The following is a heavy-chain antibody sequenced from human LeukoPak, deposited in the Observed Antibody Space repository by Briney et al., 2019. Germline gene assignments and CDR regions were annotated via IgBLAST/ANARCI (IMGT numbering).Heavy chain of an antibody. J-gene: IGHJ4*02. CDR3: ITPLPYSAQ. D-gene: IGHD2-21*01. V-gene: IGHV3-15*07. CDR2: IKPKTDGETT. Sequence: GSLRLSCAASGFTFNTYTMNWVRQAPGKGLEWVGRIKPKTDGETTEYAAPVKDRFSISRDDSKSMMYLQMNSLKTEDTAVYYCITPLPYSAQGGQGTLVTVSS. CDR1: GFTFNTYT.